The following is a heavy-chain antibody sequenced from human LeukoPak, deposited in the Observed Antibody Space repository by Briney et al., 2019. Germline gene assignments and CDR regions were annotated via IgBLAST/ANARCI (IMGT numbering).Heavy chain of an antibody. J-gene: IGHJ5*02. Sequence: PGGSLRLSCLVSGFTFSNYAMNWVRQAPGKGLQWVSSISETGGNTYYAASVKGRFTISRDNSKNTLYLQMNSLRGDDTAIYYCATDVFWRYNWFDPWGQGTLVTVSS. CDR1: GFTFSNYA. CDR3: ATDVFWRYNWFDP. CDR2: ISETGGNT. V-gene: IGHV3-23*01. D-gene: IGHD1-1*01.